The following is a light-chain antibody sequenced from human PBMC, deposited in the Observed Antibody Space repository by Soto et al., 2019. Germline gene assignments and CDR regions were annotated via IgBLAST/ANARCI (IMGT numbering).Light chain of an antibody. CDR2: AAS. Sequence: DIQLTQSPSSLSASVGEGVTITCRASQAIANYVAWYQQKPGKPPKYLIYAASTLQPGVPSRFSGSGSGTDFTLTISSLQPEDVANYYCQKYNSARWAFGQGTKVEIK. CDR3: QKYNSARWA. CDR1: QAIANY. V-gene: IGKV1-27*01. J-gene: IGKJ1*01.